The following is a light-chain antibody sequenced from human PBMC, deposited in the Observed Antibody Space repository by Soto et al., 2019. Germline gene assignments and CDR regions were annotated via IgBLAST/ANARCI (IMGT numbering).Light chain of an antibody. J-gene: IGKJ5*01. Sequence: DIQLTQSPSFLSASVGDRVTITCRASQGISSYLAWYQQKPGKAPKLLIYAASTLQSGVPSRFSGSGSGTEFTLTISSLQPEDFATYYCQHYLNYPITFGQGTRLEI. CDR1: QGISSY. CDR3: QHYLNYPIT. V-gene: IGKV1-9*01. CDR2: AAS.